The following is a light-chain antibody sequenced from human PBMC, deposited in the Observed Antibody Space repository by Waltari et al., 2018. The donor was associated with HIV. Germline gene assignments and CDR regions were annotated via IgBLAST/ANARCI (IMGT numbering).Light chain of an antibody. V-gene: IGLV2-23*02. J-gene: IGLJ1*01. CDR3: CSYAGSSTPFV. Sequence: QSALPHPASVFGSPGQSLTVSGTGTSKDVGSHNLVTWYQPYPGKVPKLMIYDVSKRPSGVSNRFSGSKSGNTASLTISGLQAEDEADYYCCSYAGSSTPFVFGTATKVTVL. CDR2: DVS. CDR1: SKDVGSHNL.